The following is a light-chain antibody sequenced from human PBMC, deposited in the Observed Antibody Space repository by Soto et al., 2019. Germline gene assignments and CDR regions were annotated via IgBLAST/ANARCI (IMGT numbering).Light chain of an antibody. CDR2: GAS. CDR3: QQYGSSPELT. V-gene: IGKV3-20*01. Sequence: EIVLTQSPGTLSLSPGERATLSCRASQSVSSSYLAWYQQKHGQAPRLLIYGASSRATGIPDRFSGSVSGTDFTLTISRLEPEDFAVYYCQQYGSSPELTFGGGNKVKIK. J-gene: IGKJ4*01. CDR1: QSVSSSY.